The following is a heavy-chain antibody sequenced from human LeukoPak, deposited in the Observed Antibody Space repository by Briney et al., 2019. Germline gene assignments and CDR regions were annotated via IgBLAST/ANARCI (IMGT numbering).Heavy chain of an antibody. Sequence: GGSLRLSCAASGFTFSSYAMHWVRQAPGKGLEWVAVISYDGSNKYYADSVKGRFTISRDNSKNTLYLQMNSLRAEDTAVYYCARDRSYSPWDCWGQGTLVTVCS. CDR1: GFTFSSYA. J-gene: IGHJ4*02. V-gene: IGHV3-30-3*01. CDR3: ARDRSYSPWDC. D-gene: IGHD2-21*01. CDR2: ISYDGSNK.